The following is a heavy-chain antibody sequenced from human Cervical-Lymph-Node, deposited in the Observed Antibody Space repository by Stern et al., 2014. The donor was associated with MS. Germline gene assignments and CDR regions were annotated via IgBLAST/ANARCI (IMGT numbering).Heavy chain of an antibody. J-gene: IGHJ4*02. CDR2: INTSGDSA. V-gene: IGHV1-46*01. Sequence: VQLGESGAEVKKPGASVKVSCKASGYSFTSHYMHWVRQAPGQGLDWVGIINTSGDSASYAQKLQGRVTMTRDTSTSTVYMELSSLRSEDTAVYYCASGTGSKRPTGNYWGQGTLVTVSS. D-gene: IGHD3/OR15-3a*01. CDR1: GYSFTSHY. CDR3: ASGTGSKRPTGNY.